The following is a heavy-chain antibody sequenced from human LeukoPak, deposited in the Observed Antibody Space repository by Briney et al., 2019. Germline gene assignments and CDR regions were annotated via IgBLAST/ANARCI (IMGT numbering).Heavy chain of an antibody. V-gene: IGHV4-34*01. CDR2: INHSGST. CDR1: GGSFSGYY. J-gene: IGHJ4*02. CDR3: ARGADILSPHFDY. Sequence: SETLSLTCAVYGGSFSGYYWSWIRQPPGKGLEWIGEINHSGSTYYNPSLKSRATISVDTSKNQFSLKLSSVTAADTAVYYCARGADILSPHFDYWGQGTLVTVSS. D-gene: IGHD3-9*01.